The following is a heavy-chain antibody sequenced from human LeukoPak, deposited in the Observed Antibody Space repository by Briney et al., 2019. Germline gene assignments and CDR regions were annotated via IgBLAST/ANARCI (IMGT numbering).Heavy chain of an antibody. V-gene: IGHV4-34*01. J-gene: IGHJ5*02. CDR1: GGSFSGYY. Sequence: PSETLSHTCAVYGGSFSGYYWSWIRQPPGKGLEWIGEINHSGSTNYNPSLKSRVTISVDTSKNQFSLKLSSVTAADTAVYYCARNPPDAPWYDRRRDWFDPWGQGTLVTVSS. CDR3: ARNPPDAPWYDRRRDWFDP. D-gene: IGHD3-22*01. CDR2: INHSGST.